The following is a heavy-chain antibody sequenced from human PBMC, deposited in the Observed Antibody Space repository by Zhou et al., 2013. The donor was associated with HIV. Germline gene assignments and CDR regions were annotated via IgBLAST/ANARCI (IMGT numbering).Heavy chain of an antibody. D-gene: IGHD1-26*01. Sequence: QVQLVQSGAEVKKPGASVKVSCKASGYTFTTYGISWVRQAPGQGLEWMGWINTNSGDTNNAQKFQGRVTMTRDTSISTAYMELSRLTYDDTAVYYCARWVGASCWFDPGAREPWSPSPQ. CDR1: GYTFTTYG. J-gene: IGHJ5*02. CDR3: ARWVGASCWFDP. CDR2: INTNSGDT. V-gene: IGHV1-2*02.